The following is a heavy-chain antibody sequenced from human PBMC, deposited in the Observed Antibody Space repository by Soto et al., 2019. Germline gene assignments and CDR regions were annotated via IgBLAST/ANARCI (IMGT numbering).Heavy chain of an antibody. CDR1: GFSVSSNY. J-gene: IGHJ4*02. V-gene: IGHV3-66*01. Sequence: PGGSLRLSCAASGFSVSSNYMSWVRQATGKGLEWVSVIYAGGNTHYADSVGGRFTISRDNSNNMLYLQMNSLRAEDTAVYYCVREKVTMIVGFYYFDYWGQGTRVTVSS. CDR2: IYAGGNT. D-gene: IGHD3-22*01. CDR3: VREKVTMIVGFYYFDY.